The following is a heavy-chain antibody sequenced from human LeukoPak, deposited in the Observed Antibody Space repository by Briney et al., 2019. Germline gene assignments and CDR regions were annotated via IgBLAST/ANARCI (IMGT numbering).Heavy chain of an antibody. J-gene: IGHJ3*02. CDR2: VGASDGNA. Sequence: ASVKVSCRASGYTFTSYGITWVRQAPGRGLEWMGWVGASDGNANYAQKLRGRVTMTTDTSTSTVYMELGSLTSDDTAVYHCAKTHNHAFDIWGQGTMVTVSS. V-gene: IGHV1-18*01. D-gene: IGHD4-23*01. CDR3: AKTHNHAFDI. CDR1: GYTFTSYG.